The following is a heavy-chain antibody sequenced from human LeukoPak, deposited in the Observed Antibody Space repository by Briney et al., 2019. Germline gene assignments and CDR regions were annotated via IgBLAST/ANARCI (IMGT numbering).Heavy chain of an antibody. CDR3: AKNQAPPATVTTDYFDY. CDR1: GFTFSSYG. V-gene: IGHV3-30*18. D-gene: IGHD4-4*01. CDR2: ISYDGSNK. Sequence: GGSLRLSCAASGFTFSSYGMHWVRQAPGKGLEWVAVISYDGSNKYYADSVKGRFTISRDNSKNTLYLQMNSLRAEDTAVYYCAKNQAPPATVTTDYFDYWGQGTPVTVSS. J-gene: IGHJ4*02.